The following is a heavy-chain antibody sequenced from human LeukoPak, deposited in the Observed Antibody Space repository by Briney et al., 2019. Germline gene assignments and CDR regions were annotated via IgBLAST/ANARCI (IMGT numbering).Heavy chain of an antibody. CDR3: ARATLGRPSPSGGIYYYYYMDV. D-gene: IGHD2-15*01. V-gene: IGHV1-69*05. Sequence: GASVKVSCKASGGTFSSYAISWVRQAPGQGLEWMGGIIPIFGTAKYAQKLQGRVTMTTDTSTSTAYMELRSLRSDDTAVYYCARATLGRPSPSGGIYYYYYMDVWGKGTTVTVSS. CDR2: IIPIFGTA. CDR1: GGTFSSYA. J-gene: IGHJ6*03.